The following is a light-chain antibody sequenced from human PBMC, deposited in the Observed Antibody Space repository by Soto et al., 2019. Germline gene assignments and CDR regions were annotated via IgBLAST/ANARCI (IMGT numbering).Light chain of an antibody. CDR1: SSNIGNNF. CDR3: ATWDDSLSGVV. Sequence: QSVLTQPPSASGTPGQWVTISCSGSSSNIGNNFVYWYQQVPETDPKLLIYRNILRASGVPDRFSASRSGTSASLAISGLRSEDEADYYCATWDDSLSGVVFGGGTKLNVL. J-gene: IGLJ2*01. CDR2: RNI. V-gene: IGLV1-47*01.